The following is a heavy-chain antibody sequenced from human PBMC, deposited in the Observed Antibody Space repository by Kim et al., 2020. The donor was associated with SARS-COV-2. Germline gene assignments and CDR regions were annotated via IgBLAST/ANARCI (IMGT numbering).Heavy chain of an antibody. D-gene: IGHD1-26*01. V-gene: IGHV3-30*18. CDR1: GFTFNTYG. CDR3: AKSFSGSYFGYDD. J-gene: IGHJ4*02. Sequence: GGSLRLSCAASGFTFNTYGMHWVRQAPGKGLEWVAVISYDRSNKYYADSVKGRFTISRDNSKNTLYLQMNSLRIEDTGVYYCAKSFSGSYFGYDDWGQGTLVTVSS. CDR2: ISYDRSNK.